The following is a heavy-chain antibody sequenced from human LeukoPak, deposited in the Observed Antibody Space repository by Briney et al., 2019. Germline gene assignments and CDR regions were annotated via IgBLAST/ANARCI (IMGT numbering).Heavy chain of an antibody. J-gene: IGHJ4*02. V-gene: IGHV3-64*01. CDR1: GFTFSDYA. Sequence: QPGGSLRLSCAASGFTFSDYAMHWVRQAPGKGLEYVSAISGDGVTTDYPNSVKGRFTISRDNSKNTLYLQMGSLRAEDMAVYYCARDSSLGVDWGQGTLVTVSS. CDR2: ISGDGVTT. D-gene: IGHD3-3*01. CDR3: ARDSSLGVD.